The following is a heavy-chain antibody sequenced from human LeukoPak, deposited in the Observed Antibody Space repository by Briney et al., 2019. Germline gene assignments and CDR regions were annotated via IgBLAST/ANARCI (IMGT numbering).Heavy chain of an antibody. CDR1: GFTFSSYS. CDR3: ARESREWVLVDY. Sequence: GGSLRLSCPASGFTFSSYSMNWVRQAPGKGREWVSSISSSSSYIYYADSVKGRFTISRDNAKNSLYLQMNSLRAEDTAVYYCARESREWVLVDYWGQGTLVTVSS. V-gene: IGHV3-21*01. D-gene: IGHD3-3*01. J-gene: IGHJ4*02. CDR2: ISSSSSYI.